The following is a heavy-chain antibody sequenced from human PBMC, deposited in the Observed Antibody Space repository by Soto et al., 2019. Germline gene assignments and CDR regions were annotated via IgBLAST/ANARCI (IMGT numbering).Heavy chain of an antibody. CDR1: GGSISISPYY. D-gene: IGHD3-16*01. V-gene: IGHV4-31*03. Sequence: QVQLQESGPGLVKPSQVLSLTCTVSGGSISISPYYWSWIRQHPGKGLEWIGYIHYSGSTHYNPSLKSRVTISIDTSKNQFSLKLSSVTAADTAVYYCARDQGDYVWGTLRTYGMDVWGQGTTVTVSS. CDR2: IHYSGST. CDR3: ARDQGDYVWGTLRTYGMDV. J-gene: IGHJ6*02.